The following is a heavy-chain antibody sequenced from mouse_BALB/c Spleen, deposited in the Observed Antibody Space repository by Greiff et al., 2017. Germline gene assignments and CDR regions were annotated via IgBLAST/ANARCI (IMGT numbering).Heavy chain of an antibody. CDR1: GYSITSGYY. Sequence: ESGPGLVKPSQSLSLTCSVTGYSITSGYYWNWIRQFPGNKLEWMGYISYDGSNNYNPSLKNRISITRDTSKNQFFLKLNSVTTEDTATYYGARGGNYAWFAYWGQGTLVTVSA. CDR3: ARGGNYAWFAY. J-gene: IGHJ3*01. D-gene: IGHD2-1*01. V-gene: IGHV3-6*02. CDR2: ISYDGSN.